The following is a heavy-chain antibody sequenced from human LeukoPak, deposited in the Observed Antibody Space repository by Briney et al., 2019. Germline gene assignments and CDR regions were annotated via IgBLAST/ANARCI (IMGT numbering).Heavy chain of an antibody. J-gene: IGHJ6*03. V-gene: IGHV3-23*01. CDR2: ISGSGGNT. Sequence: GGSLRLSCAASGFTFSSYGMSWVRQAPGKGLEWVSDISGSGGNTHYADSVKGRFTISRDNSQNTVYLQMNSLRAEDTAVYYCAKDPIAEAATGYYYNYMDVWGKGTTVTVSS. D-gene: IGHD6-13*01. CDR3: AKDPIAEAATGYYYNYMDV. CDR1: GFTFSSYG.